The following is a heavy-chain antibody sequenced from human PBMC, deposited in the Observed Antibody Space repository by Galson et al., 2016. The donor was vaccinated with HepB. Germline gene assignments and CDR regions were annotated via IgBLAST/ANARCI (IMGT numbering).Heavy chain of an antibody. CDR3: ATHRPPTVVTLRHWYFDL. V-gene: IGHV1-24*01. CDR1: GYTFTKLS. Sequence: SVKVSCKVSGYTFTKLSMHWVRQAPGKGLEWMGGFDPEDGETMYAQRFQGRVTMTEDTSTDTAYMELSSLRSEDTAVYYCATHRPPTVVTLRHWYFDLWGRGTLVTVSS. CDR2: FDPEDGET. J-gene: IGHJ2*01. D-gene: IGHD4-23*01.